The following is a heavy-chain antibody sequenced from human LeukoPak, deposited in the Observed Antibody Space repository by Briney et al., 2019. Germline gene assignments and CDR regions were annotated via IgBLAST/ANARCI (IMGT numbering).Heavy chain of an antibody. CDR2: ISWNSGSI. D-gene: IGHD3-9*01. V-gene: IGHV3-9*01. J-gene: IGHJ4*02. Sequence: PGRSLRLSCAASGFTFDDYAMHWVRQAPGKGLEWVSGISWNSGSIDYADSVKGRFTISRDNAKNSLYLQMNSLRTEDTALYYCAKVRGGDRFLTGYYNYWGQGTLVTVSS. CDR1: GFTFDDYA. CDR3: AKVRGGDRFLTGYYNY.